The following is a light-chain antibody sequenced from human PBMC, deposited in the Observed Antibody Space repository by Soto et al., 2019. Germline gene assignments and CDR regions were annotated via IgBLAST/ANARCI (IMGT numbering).Light chain of an antibody. J-gene: IGLJ1*01. Sequence: QSVLTQPPSASGTPGQRVTISCSGSSSNIGDNYVFWYQQLPGAAPKLMIYEVNKRPSGVPDRFSGSKSGNTASLTVSGLQADDEADYYCSSYAGSSNVFGTGTKVTVL. CDR3: SSYAGSSNV. CDR1: SSNIGDNY. V-gene: IGLV2-8*01. CDR2: EVN.